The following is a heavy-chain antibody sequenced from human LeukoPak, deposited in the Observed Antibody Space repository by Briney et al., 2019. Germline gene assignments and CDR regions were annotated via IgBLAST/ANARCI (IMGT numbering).Heavy chain of an antibody. Sequence: GASVKVSCKVSGGTFGSYGVTWVRQAPGQGLEWMGRISPVLIITNYAQRLQGRVTITADESTSTAYMELSSLRSDDTAVYYCARGYNPVYDSSGVDALDMWGQGTMLTVSS. V-gene: IGHV1-69*04. J-gene: IGHJ3*02. CDR3: ARGYNPVYDSSGVDALDM. CDR2: ISPVLIIT. CDR1: GGTFGSYG. D-gene: IGHD3-22*01.